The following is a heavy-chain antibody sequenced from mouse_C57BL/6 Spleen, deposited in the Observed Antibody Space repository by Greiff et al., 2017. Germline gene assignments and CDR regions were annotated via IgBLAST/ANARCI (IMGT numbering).Heavy chain of an antibody. CDR3: ARGNSSGAWFAY. Sequence: QVQLQQPGAELVRPGSSVKLSCKASGYTFTSYWMDWVKQRPGQGLEWIGNIYPSDSETHYNQKFKDKATLTVDKSSSTAYMQLSSLTSEDSAVYDCARGNSSGAWFAYWGQGTLVTVSA. CDR2: IYPSDSET. D-gene: IGHD3-2*02. CDR1: GYTFTSYW. V-gene: IGHV1-61*01. J-gene: IGHJ3*01.